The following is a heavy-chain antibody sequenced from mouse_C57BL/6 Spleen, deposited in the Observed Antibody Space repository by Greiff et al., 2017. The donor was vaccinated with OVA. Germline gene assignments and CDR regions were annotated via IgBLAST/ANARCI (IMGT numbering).Heavy chain of an antibody. V-gene: IGHV1-55*01. J-gene: IGHJ4*01. Sequence: QVQLQQPGAELVKPGASVKMSCKASGYTFTSYWITWVKQRPGQGLEWIGDIYPGSGSTTYNEKFKSKATLTVDTSSSTAYMQLSSLTSEDSAVDYGTRAQRRRRAMDDWGKGTSVTVSS. CDR1: GYTFTSYW. D-gene: IGHD3-2*02. CDR3: TRAQRRRRAMDD. CDR2: IYPGSGST.